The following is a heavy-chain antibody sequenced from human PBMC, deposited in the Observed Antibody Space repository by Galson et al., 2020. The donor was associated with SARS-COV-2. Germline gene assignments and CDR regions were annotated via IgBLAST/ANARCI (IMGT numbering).Heavy chain of an antibody. V-gene: IGHV3-23*01. CDR1: GFTFRSFA. Sequence: GESLKISCTASGFTFRSFAMSWVRQAPGKGLEWVSVISDSGGDTYYADFVKGRFTISRDNSENTLYLQLNSLRAEDTAVYYCTRDLFYLDTTGQYFGDYWGQGTLVTVSS. D-gene: IGHD3-22*01. CDR3: TRDLFYLDTTGQYFGDY. J-gene: IGHJ4*02. CDR2: ISDSGGDT.